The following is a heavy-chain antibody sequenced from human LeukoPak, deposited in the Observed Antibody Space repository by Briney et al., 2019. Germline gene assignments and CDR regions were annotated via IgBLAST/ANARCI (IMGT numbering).Heavy chain of an antibody. V-gene: IGHV3-64*01. CDR2: ISTDGDST. Sequence: GGSLRLSCAASGFTFSSYTMHWVRQAPGKGLESVSAISTDGDSTYYVNSVRDRFTISRDTSKNTLHLQMGSLRAEDTAVYYCAREVDGGLDLWGQGTLVTVSS. CDR1: GFTFSSYT. CDR3: AREVDGGLDL. D-gene: IGHD3-16*01. J-gene: IGHJ5*02.